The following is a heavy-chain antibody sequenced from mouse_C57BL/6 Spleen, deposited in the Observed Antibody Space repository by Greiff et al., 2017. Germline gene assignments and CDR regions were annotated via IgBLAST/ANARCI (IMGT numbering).Heavy chain of an antibody. CDR3: ARSLVGYYFDD. CDR2: IDPSDSYT. Sequence: QVQLQQPGAELVMPGASVKLSCKASGYTFTSYWMHWVKQRPGQGLEWIGEIDPSDSYTNYNQKFKGKSTLTVDKSSSTAYMQLRSLTSEDSAVYYCARSLVGYYFDDWGQGTTLTVSS. D-gene: IGHD2-2*01. V-gene: IGHV1-69*01. CDR1: GYTFTSYW. J-gene: IGHJ2*01.